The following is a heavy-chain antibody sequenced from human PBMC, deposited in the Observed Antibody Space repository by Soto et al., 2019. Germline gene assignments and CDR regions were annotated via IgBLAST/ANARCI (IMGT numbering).Heavy chain of an antibody. Sequence: GGSLRLSCAASGFTFSSYAMSWVRQAPGKGLEWVSAISGSGGSTYYADSVKGRFTISRDNSKNTLYLQMNSLRAEDTAVYYCAKGQSSRGWNGPRDYWGQGTMVTVSS. CDR1: GFTFSSYA. CDR2: ISGSGGST. V-gene: IGHV3-23*01. D-gene: IGHD6-19*01. CDR3: AKGQSSRGWNGPRDY. J-gene: IGHJ4*02.